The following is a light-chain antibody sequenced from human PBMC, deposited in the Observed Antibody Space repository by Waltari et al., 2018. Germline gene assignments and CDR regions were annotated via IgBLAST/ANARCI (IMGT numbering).Light chain of an antibody. J-gene: IGLJ3*02. CDR3: GTWDSSLSIGV. V-gene: IGLV1-51*01. CDR2: DNN. CDR1: SFTIGNNY. Sequence: QSVLTQPPSVSAAPGQKVTISCSGTSFTIGNNYVSGYQPLPETAPKLLIFDNNKRDAGIPDRFSGSKSGTSATLGITGLQTGDEADYYCGTWDSSLSIGVFGGGTKLTVL.